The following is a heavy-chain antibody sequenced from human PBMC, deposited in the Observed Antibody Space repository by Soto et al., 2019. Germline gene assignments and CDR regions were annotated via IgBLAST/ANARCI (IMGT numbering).Heavy chain of an antibody. V-gene: IGHV1-18*01. CDR1: GYTFTNFG. CDR3: ARSSGWYVWFDP. CDR2: ISAYNGNT. J-gene: IGHJ5*02. D-gene: IGHD6-13*01. Sequence: GASVKVSCKASGYTFTNFGISWVRQAPGQGLEWMGWISAYNGNTNYAQNFQGRVTMTTDTSASTAYMELSSLRSEDTAVYYCARSSGWYVWFDPWGQGTLVTVSS.